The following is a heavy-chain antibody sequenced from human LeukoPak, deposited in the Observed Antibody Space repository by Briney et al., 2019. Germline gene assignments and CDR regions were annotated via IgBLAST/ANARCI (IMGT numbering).Heavy chain of an antibody. J-gene: IGHJ4*02. CDR1: GGSFSGYY. V-gene: IGHV4-34*01. CDR2: INHSGST. Sequence: SETLSLTCAVYGGSFSGYYWSWIRQPPGRGLEWIGDINHSGSTNYNPSLRSRVTISVDTSVNQFSLQLNSVTAADTAVYYCARPSNYDRSGGYFLSYFDSWAQGTLVTVSS. D-gene: IGHD3-22*01. CDR3: ARPSNYDRSGGYFLSYFDS.